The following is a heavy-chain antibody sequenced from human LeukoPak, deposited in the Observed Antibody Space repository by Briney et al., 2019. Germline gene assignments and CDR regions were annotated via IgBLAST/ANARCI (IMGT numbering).Heavy chain of an antibody. V-gene: IGHV3-53*01. D-gene: IGHD5-12*01. J-gene: IGHJ4*02. Sequence: PGGSLRLSCAASGFTFSSYSMNWVRQAPGKGLEWVSVIYSGGSTYYADSVKGRFTISRDNSKNTLYLQMNSLRAEDTAVYYCARANGYSGYDSWGYFDYWGQGTLVTVSS. CDR1: GFTFSSYS. CDR3: ARANGYSGYDSWGYFDY. CDR2: IYSGGST.